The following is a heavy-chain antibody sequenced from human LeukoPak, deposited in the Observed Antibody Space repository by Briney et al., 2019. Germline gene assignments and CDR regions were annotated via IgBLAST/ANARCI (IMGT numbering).Heavy chain of an antibody. V-gene: IGHV1-69*13. J-gene: IGHJ4*02. D-gene: IGHD3-10*01. CDR2: IIPIFGTA. CDR3: ARDYGSGSYLKSY. CDR1: GYTFTSYY. Sequence: GASVKVSCKASGYTFTSYYMHWVRQAPGQGLEWMGGIIPIFGTANYAQKFQGRVTITADESTSTAYMELSSLRSEDTAVYYCARDYGSGSYLKSYWGQGTLVTVSS.